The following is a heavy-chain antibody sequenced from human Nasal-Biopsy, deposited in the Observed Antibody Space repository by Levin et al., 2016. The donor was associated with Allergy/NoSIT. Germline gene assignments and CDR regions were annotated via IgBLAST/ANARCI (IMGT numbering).Heavy chain of an antibody. CDR2: INQEGSQK. CDR1: GFTFSSYA. V-gene: IGHV3-7*01. D-gene: IGHD5-24*01. CDR3: ARDPTLTPGPGFDI. Sequence: GESLKISCAASGFTFSSYAMSWVRQAPGKGLEWVANINQEGSQKYYVDSVKGRFTISRDNAKKSVYLQMNSLRAEDTAVYYCARDPTLTPGPGFDIWGQGTLVTVSS. J-gene: IGHJ3*02.